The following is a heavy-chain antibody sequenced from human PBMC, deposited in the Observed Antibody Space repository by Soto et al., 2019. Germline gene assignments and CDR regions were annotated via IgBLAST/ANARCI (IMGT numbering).Heavy chain of an antibody. V-gene: IGHV4-59*01. CDR3: ARRPRGSYGFPPPFDY. Sequence: SETLSLTCTVSGGSISGYYWSWIRQPPGKGLEWIGYIYYSGSTNYNPSLKSRVTISVDTSKNQFSLKLSSVTAADTAVYYCARRPRGSYGFPPPFDYWGQGTLVTVSS. J-gene: IGHJ4*02. D-gene: IGHD5-18*01. CDR1: GGSISGYY. CDR2: IYYSGST.